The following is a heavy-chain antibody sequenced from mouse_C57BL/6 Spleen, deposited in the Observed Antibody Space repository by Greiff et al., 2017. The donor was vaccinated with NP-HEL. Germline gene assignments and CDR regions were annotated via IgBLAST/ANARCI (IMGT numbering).Heavy chain of an antibody. CDR1: GFTFSSYA. CDR3: ARDISPYYDAMDY. J-gene: IGHJ4*01. V-gene: IGHV5-4*01. D-gene: IGHD1-3*01. Sequence: EVKLVESGGGLVKPGGSLKLSCAASGFTFSSYAMSWVRQTPEKRLEWVATISDGGSYTYYPDNVKGRFTISRDNAKNNLYLQMSHLKSEDTAMYYCARDISPYYDAMDYWGQGTSVTVSS. CDR2: ISDGGSYT.